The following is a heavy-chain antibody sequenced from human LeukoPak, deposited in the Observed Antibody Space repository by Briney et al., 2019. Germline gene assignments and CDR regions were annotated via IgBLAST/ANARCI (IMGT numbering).Heavy chain of an antibody. V-gene: IGHV1-2*06. Sequence: ASVKVSCKASGYTFTGYYMHWVRQAPGQGLEWMGRINPNSGGTNYAQKFQGRVTMTRDTSISTAYMELSRLRSDDTAVYYCARHYRAQEAFDIWGQGTMVTVSS. CDR1: GYTFTGYY. CDR2: INPNSGGT. CDR3: ARHYRAQEAFDI. J-gene: IGHJ3*02. D-gene: IGHD1-14*01.